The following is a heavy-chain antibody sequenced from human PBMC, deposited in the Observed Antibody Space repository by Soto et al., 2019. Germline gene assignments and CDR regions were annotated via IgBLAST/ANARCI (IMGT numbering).Heavy chain of an antibody. CDR2: IWYDGSNK. J-gene: IGHJ4*02. V-gene: IGHV3-33*01. Sequence: QVQLVESGGGVVQPGRSLRLSCAASGFTFSSYGIHWVRQAPGKGLEWVAVIWYDGSNKYYVDSVKGRFTISRDNSKNTLYLQMNSLRAEDTAVYYCARDRYSSGWYDLDYWGQGTLVTVSS. CDR3: ARDRYSSGWYDLDY. D-gene: IGHD6-19*01. CDR1: GFTFSSYG.